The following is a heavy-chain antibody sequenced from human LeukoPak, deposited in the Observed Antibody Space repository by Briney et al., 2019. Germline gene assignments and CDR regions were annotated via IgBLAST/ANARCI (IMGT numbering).Heavy chain of an antibody. Sequence: PSETLSLTCTVSGGSISSSSYYWGWIRQPPGKGLEWIGSIYYSGSTYYNPSLKSRVTISVDTSKNQFSLKLSSVTAADTAVYYCARERDFYDSSGSPSYWGQGTLVIVSS. CDR1: GGSISSSSYY. V-gene: IGHV4-39*02. J-gene: IGHJ4*02. CDR3: ARERDFYDSSGSPSY. CDR2: IYYSGST. D-gene: IGHD3-22*01.